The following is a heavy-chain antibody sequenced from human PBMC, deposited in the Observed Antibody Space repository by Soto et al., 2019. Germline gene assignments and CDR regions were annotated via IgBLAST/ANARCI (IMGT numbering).Heavy chain of an antibody. V-gene: IGHV4-34*01. CDR3: ARVTGRYYYGMDV. CDR1: GGSFSGYY. Sequence: QVQLQQWGAGLLKPSETLSLTCAVYGGSFSGYYWSWIRQPPGKGLEWNGEINHSGSTNYNPSLKSRVTISVDTSKNQFSLKLSSVTAADTAVYYCARVTGRYYYGMDVWGQGTTVTVSS. J-gene: IGHJ6*02. CDR2: INHSGST.